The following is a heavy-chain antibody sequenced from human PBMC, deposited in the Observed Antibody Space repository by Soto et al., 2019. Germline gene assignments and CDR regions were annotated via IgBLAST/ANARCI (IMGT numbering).Heavy chain of an antibody. V-gene: IGHV3-74*01. CDR2: INSDGSRT. Sequence: EVQLVESGGGLVQPGGSLRLSCAASGFTFSSYWRHWVRQAPGKGLVWVSRINSDGSRTNYADSVKGRFTISRDNAKNTLYLQMNSLRAEETAVYYCARGVRGAYGLDIWGQGTMVTVSS. CDR3: ARGVRGAYGLDI. CDR1: GFTFSSYW. D-gene: IGHD2-21*01. J-gene: IGHJ3*02.